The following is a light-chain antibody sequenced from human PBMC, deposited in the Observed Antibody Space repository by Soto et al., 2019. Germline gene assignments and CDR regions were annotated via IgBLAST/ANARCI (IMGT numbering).Light chain of an antibody. Sequence: QSVLTQPPSASGTPGQRVTISCSGSSSNIGSNSVHWYRQIPGTAPKLLIYTNSQRPSGVPDRFSGSKSGTSASLAISGLQSEDEADYYCAAWDDSLNGRVFGTGTKVTVL. J-gene: IGLJ1*01. CDR2: TNS. CDR3: AAWDDSLNGRV. CDR1: SSNIGSNS. V-gene: IGLV1-44*01.